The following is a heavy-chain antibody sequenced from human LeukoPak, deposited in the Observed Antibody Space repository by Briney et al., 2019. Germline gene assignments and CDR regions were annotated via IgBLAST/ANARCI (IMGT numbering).Heavy chain of an antibody. D-gene: IGHD3-10*01. Sequence: SETLSLTCAVYGGSFSGYYWSWIRQPPGKGLEWIGEINHSGSTNYNPSLKSRVTISVDTSKNQFSLKLSSVTAADTAVYYCARSYGSGSRISGWFDPWGQGTLVTVSS. CDR1: GGSFSGYY. CDR3: ARSYGSGSRISGWFDP. CDR2: INHSGST. J-gene: IGHJ5*02. V-gene: IGHV4-34*01.